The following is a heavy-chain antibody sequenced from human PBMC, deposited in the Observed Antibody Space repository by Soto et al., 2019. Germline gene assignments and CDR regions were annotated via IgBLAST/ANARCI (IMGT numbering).Heavy chain of an antibody. CDR2: ISYDGSNK. CDR1: GFTFSNYG. Sequence: QVQLVESGGGVVQPGGSLRLSCAASGFTFSNYGMHWVRQAPGKGLEWVAVISYDGSNKYYADSVKGRFTISRDNSKNTLYLQMNRLTTEDTAVYYCARDWVWFGAHPIAYWGQGTLVTVSS. J-gene: IGHJ4*02. V-gene: IGHV3-30*03. CDR3: ARDWVWFGAHPIAY. D-gene: IGHD3-10*01.